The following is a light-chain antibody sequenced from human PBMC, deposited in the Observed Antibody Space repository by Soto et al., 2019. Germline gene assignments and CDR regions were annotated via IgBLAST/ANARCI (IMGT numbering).Light chain of an antibody. CDR3: GTWDSSLSAPNWV. V-gene: IGLV1-51*01. CDR1: ISNIGKNY. J-gene: IGLJ3*02. Sequence: QSVLTQPPSVSAAPGQKVTISSSGSISNIGKNYVSWYQQLPGTAPKVLIYDNNKRPSGIPDRFSGSKSGTSATLGITGLQTGDEADYYCGTWDSSLSAPNWVFGGGTKLTVL. CDR2: DNN.